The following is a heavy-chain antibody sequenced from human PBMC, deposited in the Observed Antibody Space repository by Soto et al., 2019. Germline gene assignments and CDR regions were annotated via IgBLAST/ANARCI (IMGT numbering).Heavy chain of an antibody. D-gene: IGHD6-13*01. CDR2: INPSGGST. V-gene: IGHV1-46*01. CDR1: GYTFTSYY. Sequence: ASVKVSRKASGYTFTSYYMHWVRQAPGQGLEWMGIINPSGGSTSYAQKFQRRVTMTSDTSTSTVYMELSSLRSEESAVYYCARAGGRYSSLYYFAYWGQGPRVTV. CDR3: ARAGGRYSSLYYFAY. J-gene: IGHJ4*02.